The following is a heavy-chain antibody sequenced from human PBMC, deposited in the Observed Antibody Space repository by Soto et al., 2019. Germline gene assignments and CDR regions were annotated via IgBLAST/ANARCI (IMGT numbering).Heavy chain of an antibody. CDR3: ARDGDTSGWTFFDY. V-gene: IGHV1-3*01. CDR1: GYTFTSYA. D-gene: IGHD6-19*01. J-gene: IGHJ4*02. Sequence: ASVKVSCKASGYTFTSYAMHWVRQAPGQRLEWMGWINAGNGNTKYSQKFQGRVTITRDTSASTAYMELSSLRSEDTAVYYCARDGDTSGWTFFDYWGQGTLLTVSS. CDR2: INAGNGNT.